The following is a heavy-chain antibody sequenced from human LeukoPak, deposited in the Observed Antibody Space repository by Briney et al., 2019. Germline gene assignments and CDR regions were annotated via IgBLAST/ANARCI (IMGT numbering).Heavy chain of an antibody. CDR1: GDSVSSNSAT. Sequence: SQTLSLTRDISGDSVSSNSATLTWIRQSPSRGLEWLGRTYYKSEWYYDYAVSVRSRITINPDTSKNQFSLHLHSVTPEDTAVYYCARTYSSGSLDLWGQGTLVTVSS. CDR2: TYYKSEWYY. J-gene: IGHJ5*02. D-gene: IGHD2-15*01. CDR3: ARTYSSGSLDL. V-gene: IGHV6-1*01.